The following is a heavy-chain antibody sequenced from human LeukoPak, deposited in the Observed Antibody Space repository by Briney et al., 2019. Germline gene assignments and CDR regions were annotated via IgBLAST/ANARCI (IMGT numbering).Heavy chain of an antibody. V-gene: IGHV3-30*02. D-gene: IGHD3-22*01. CDR1: GFTFSSYG. CDR3: AKDRGPSYYYDSSGPTGY. J-gene: IGHJ4*02. CDR2: IRYDGSNK. Sequence: PGGSLRLSCAASGFTFSSYGMHWVRQAPGKGLEWVAFIRYDGSNKYYADSVKGRFTISRDNSKNTLYLQMNSLRAEDTAVYYCAKDRGPSYYYDSSGPTGYWGQGTLVTVSS.